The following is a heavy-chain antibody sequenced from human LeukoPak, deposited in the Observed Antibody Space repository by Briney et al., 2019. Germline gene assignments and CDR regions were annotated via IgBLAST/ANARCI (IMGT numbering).Heavy chain of an antibody. CDR2: INPNSGGT. D-gene: IGHD6-13*01. CDR3: ARGGIGADGKPNGNWFDS. J-gene: IGHJ5*01. CDR1: GYTFTGYY. V-gene: IGHV1-2*02. Sequence: ASVTVSCKASGYTFTGYYMHWVRQAPGQGLEWMGWINPNSGGTNYAKKFQGRVTMTRDTSISTAYMELSRLRSDDTAVYYCARGGIGADGKPNGNWFDSWGQGTLVTVSS.